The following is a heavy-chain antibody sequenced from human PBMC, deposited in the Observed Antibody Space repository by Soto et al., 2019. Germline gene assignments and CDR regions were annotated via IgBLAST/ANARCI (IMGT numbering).Heavy chain of an antibody. CDR2: IYYSGST. J-gene: IGHJ4*02. Sequence: VQLQESGPGLVKPSQTLSLTCTVSGGSISSGGYYWSWIRQHPGKGLEWIGYIYYSGSTYYNPSLKSRVTISVDTSKNQFSLKLSSVTAADTAVYYCARAQGRVKGIVVVPAARYYFDYWGQGTLVTVSS. CDR1: GGSISSGGYY. V-gene: IGHV4-31*03. CDR3: ARAQGRVKGIVVVPAARYYFDY. D-gene: IGHD2-2*01.